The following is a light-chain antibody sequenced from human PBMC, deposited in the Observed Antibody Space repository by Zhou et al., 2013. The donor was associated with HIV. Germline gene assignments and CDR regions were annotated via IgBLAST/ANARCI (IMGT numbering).Light chain of an antibody. J-gene: IGKJ1*01. CDR3: QQFNSYPPT. CDR2: AAS. CDR1: QGISTY. Sequence: IQLTQSPSSLSASIGDRVTITCRASQGISTYLAWYQQKPGTAPKLLIYAASTLQSGVPSSFSGSGFGTDFTLTISSLQPEDFATYFCQQFNSYPPTFGQGTKVEIK. V-gene: IGKV1-9*01.